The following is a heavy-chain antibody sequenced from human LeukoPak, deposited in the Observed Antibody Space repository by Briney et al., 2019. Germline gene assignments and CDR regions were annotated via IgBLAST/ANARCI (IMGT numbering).Heavy chain of an antibody. D-gene: IGHD5-24*01. CDR2: INHSGST. Sequence: SETLSLTCTVSGGSISSYYWSWIRQLPGKGPEWIGEINHSGSTNYNPSLKSRVTISVDTSKNQFSLKLSSVTAADTAVHYCASIRDGYKSGGYWGQGTLVTVSS. J-gene: IGHJ4*02. CDR1: GGSISSYY. CDR3: ASIRDGYKSGGY. V-gene: IGHV4-34*01.